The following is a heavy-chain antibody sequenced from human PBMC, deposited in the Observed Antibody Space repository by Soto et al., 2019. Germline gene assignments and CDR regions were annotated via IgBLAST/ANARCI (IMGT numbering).Heavy chain of an antibody. CDR2: IYSSGST. V-gene: IGHV4-61*01. D-gene: IGHD2-2*02. J-gene: IGHJ6*02. CDR3: ARFVRSCSGTTCYTRADV. CDR1: GGSVSSDTHY. Sequence: PTGALSRTCTVSGGSVSSDTHYWSWSRQPPGKRLEWIGFIYSSGSTNYNPSLKSRVTMSVDTSKNQFSLKLRSVIVADTAVYHCARFVRSCSGTTCYTRADVWGQGTTVTVSS.